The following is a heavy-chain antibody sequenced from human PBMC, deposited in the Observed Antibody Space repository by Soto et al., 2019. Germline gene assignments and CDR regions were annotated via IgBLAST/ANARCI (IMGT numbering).Heavy chain of an antibody. CDR1: AINFRSYA. CDR2: VGGSGSDT. V-gene: IGHV3-23*01. CDR3: AKRAAIEIWSGYLPFFDY. J-gene: IGHJ4*02. Sequence: GSLRLSRSASAINFRSYAMSWVRQAPGKGMEWASAVGGSGSDTYYADFVKGRFTVSRDDSKNTLYLHMSSLRVEDTAIYFCAKRAAIEIWSGYLPFFDYGGQG. D-gene: IGHD3-3*01.